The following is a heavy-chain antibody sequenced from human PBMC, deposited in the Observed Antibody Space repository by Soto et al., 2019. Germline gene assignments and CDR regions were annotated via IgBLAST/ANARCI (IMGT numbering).Heavy chain of an antibody. CDR2: IYHSGST. CDR1: GGSLSRGGYS. D-gene: IGHD2-15*01. J-gene: IGHJ6*02. V-gene: IGHV4-30-2*01. CDR3: ARGTGGRYYYGMDV. Sequence: SETLSLTCAVSGGSLSRGGYSLSWIRQPPGKGLEWIGYIYHSGSTYYNPSLKSRVTISVDRSKNQFSLKLSSVTAADTAVYYCARGTGGRYYYGMDVWGQGTTVTVSS.